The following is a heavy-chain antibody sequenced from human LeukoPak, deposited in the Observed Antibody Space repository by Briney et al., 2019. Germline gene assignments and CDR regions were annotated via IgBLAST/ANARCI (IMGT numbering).Heavy chain of an antibody. CDR3: ARGGSRELPLYNWFDP. D-gene: IGHD1-26*01. Sequence: ASVKVSCKASGYTFTSYYMHWVRQAPGQGLEWMGIINPSGGSTSYAQKFQGRVTMTRDMSTSTVYMELSSLRSEDTAVYYCARGGSRELPLYNWFDPWGQEPWSPSPQ. CDR1: GYTFTSYY. V-gene: IGHV1-46*01. J-gene: IGHJ5*02. CDR2: INPSGGST.